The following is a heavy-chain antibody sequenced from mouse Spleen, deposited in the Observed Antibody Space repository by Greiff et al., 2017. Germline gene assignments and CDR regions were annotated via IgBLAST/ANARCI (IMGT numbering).Heavy chain of an antibody. Sequence: VQLQQSGAELVRPGASVKLSCKASGYTFTDYYINWVKQRPGQGLEWIARIYPGSGNTYYNEKFKGKATLTAEKSSSTAYMQLSSLTSEDSAVYFCARRGDSSGSWFAYWGQGTLVTVSA. J-gene: IGHJ3*01. CDR2: IYPGSGNT. CDR3: ARRGDSSGSWFAY. D-gene: IGHD3-2*01. V-gene: IGHV1-76*01. CDR1: GYTFTDYY.